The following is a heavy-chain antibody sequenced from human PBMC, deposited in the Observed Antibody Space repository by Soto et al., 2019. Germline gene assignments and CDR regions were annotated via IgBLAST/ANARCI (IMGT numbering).Heavy chain of an antibody. CDR3: ARGLEYYGMDV. V-gene: IGHV4-38-2*01. CDR2: IFHSRST. J-gene: IGHJ6*02. CDR1: GYSISGDYY. Sequence: PSETLSLTCAVSGYSISGDYYWGWIRQPPGKGLEWIGSIFHSRSTYYNPSLKSRITISVDTSKNQFSLKLSSVTAADTAVYYCARGLEYYGMDVWGQGTTVTVSS.